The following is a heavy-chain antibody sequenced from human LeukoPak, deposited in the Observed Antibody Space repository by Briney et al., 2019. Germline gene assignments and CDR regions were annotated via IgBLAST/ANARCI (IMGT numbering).Heavy chain of an antibody. CDR3: AREGAGAHYFDY. D-gene: IGHD1-26*01. CDR1: GGSISSGDYY. V-gene: IGHV4-30-4*02. Sequence: SETLSLTCTVSGGSISSGDYYWSWIRQPPGKGLEWIGYIYYSGSTYYNPSLKSRVTISVDTSKNQFSLKLSSVTATDTAVYYCAREGAGAHYFDYWGQGTLVTVSS. CDR2: IYYSGST. J-gene: IGHJ4*02.